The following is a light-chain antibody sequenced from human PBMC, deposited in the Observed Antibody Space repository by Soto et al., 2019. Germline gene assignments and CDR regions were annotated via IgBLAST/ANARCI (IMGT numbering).Light chain of an antibody. CDR3: QQYYSPPWT. V-gene: IGKV4-1*01. Sequence: DIVMTQSPDSLAVSLGERATINCKSSQSLLYSTNNRNYLVWYQQKPGQPPKLLFYWASTRESGVPDLFSGSGSGTDFTLTISNLQAEDVAVYFCQQYYSPPWTFGQGTKVEMK. CDR1: QSLLYSTNNRNY. J-gene: IGKJ1*01. CDR2: WAS.